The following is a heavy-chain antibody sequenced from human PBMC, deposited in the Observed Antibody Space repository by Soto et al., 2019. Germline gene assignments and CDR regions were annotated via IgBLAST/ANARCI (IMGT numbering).Heavy chain of an antibody. V-gene: IGHV4-39*01. D-gene: IGHD2-15*01. J-gene: IGHJ4*02. CDR2: IDYNGVT. Sequence: SETLSLTCTVSGGSIYRSGYYWGWIRQPPGRGLEWIGNIDYNGVTYSNPSLKSRVAISRDTSKNQFSLKLTSVTAADTALYYCGKVLVGATGHTDSDSWGPGTLVTVSS. CDR1: GGSIYRSGYY. CDR3: GKVLVGATGHTDSDS.